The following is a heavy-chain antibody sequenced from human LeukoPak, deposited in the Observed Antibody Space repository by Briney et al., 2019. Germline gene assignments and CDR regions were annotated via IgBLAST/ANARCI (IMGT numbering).Heavy chain of an antibody. Sequence: SVKVSCKASGGTFSSYAISWVRQAPGQGLEWMGGIIPIFGTANYAQKFQGRVTITTDESTSTAYMELSSLRSEDTAVYYCARASSGYDFWSGYYPSYYYYYMDAWGKGTTVTVSS. D-gene: IGHD3-3*01. CDR3: ARASSGYDFWSGYYPSYYYYYMDA. J-gene: IGHJ6*03. V-gene: IGHV1-69*05. CDR1: GGTFSSYA. CDR2: IIPIFGTA.